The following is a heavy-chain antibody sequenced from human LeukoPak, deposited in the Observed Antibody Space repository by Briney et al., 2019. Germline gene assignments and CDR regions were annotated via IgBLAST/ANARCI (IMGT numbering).Heavy chain of an antibody. D-gene: IGHD3-22*01. V-gene: IGHV4-38-2*02. Sequence: NPSETLSLTCTVSDYSISSGYYWGWIRQPPGKGLEWIGSIYHSGRTYYNPSLKSRVTISVDTSKNQFSLKLSSVTAADTAVYYCARTISHISSGYSSDYWGQGTLVTVSS. CDR2: IYHSGRT. CDR3: ARTISHISSGYSSDY. J-gene: IGHJ4*02. CDR1: DYSISSGYY.